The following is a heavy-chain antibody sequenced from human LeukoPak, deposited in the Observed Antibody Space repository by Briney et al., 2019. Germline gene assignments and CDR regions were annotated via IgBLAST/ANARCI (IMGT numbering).Heavy chain of an antibody. Sequence: PSETLSHTCTLSGGSLSSSSYFWGWIRQPPGKGLEWIGCIYYSASTYYNPSLKSRVTISVDTSKNQFSLKLSSVTAAATAVYYCARRPAYYDILTGYNPPDYWGQGTLVTVSS. V-gene: IGHV4-39*01. CDR3: ARRPAYYDILTGYNPPDY. CDR2: IYYSAST. D-gene: IGHD3-9*01. J-gene: IGHJ4*02. CDR1: GGSLSSSSYF.